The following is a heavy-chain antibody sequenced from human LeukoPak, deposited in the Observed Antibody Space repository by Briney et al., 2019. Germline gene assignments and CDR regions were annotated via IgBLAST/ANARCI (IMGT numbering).Heavy chain of an antibody. V-gene: IGHV4-30-4*01. CDR3: ARELKGDYVWGSSNWFDP. CDR1: GGSISSGDYY. J-gene: IGHJ5*02. Sequence: SETLSLTCTVSGGSISSGDYYWSWIRQPPGKGLEWIGYIYYSGSTYYNPSLKSRVTISVDTSKHQFSLELSSVTAADTAVYYCARELKGDYVWGSSNWFDPWGQGTLVTVSS. D-gene: IGHD3-16*01. CDR2: IYYSGST.